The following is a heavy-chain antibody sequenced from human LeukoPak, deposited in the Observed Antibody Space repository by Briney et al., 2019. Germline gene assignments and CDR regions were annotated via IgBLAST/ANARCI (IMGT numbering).Heavy chain of an antibody. CDR3: ARAPGYCTNGVCYTVAAFDI. V-gene: IGHV1-69*13. J-gene: IGHJ3*02. CDR2: IIPIFGTA. D-gene: IGHD2-8*01. Sequence: SVKVSCKASGGTFSSYAISWVRQAPGQGLEWMGGIIPIFGTANYAQEFQGRVTITADESTSTAYMELSSLRSEDTAVYYCARAPGYCTNGVCYTVAAFDIWGQGTMVTVSS. CDR1: GGTFSSYA.